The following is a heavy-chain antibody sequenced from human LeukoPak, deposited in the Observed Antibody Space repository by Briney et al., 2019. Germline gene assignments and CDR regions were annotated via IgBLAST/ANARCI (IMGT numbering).Heavy chain of an antibody. J-gene: IGHJ4*02. V-gene: IGHV1-2*06. CDR2: INPNSGGT. Sequence: ASVKVSCKASGYTFTSYDINWVRQAPGQGLEWMGRINPNSGGTNYAQKFQGRVTMTRDTSISTAYMELSRLRSDDTAVYYCARDLPHYYDSSGRDYWGQGTLVTVSS. CDR3: ARDLPHYYDSSGRDY. D-gene: IGHD3-22*01. CDR1: GYTFTSYD.